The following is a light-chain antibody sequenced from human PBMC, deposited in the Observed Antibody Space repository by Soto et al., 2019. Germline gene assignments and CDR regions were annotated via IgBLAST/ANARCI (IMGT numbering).Light chain of an antibody. Sequence: QSALTQPASVSGSPGQSITISCTGTISDVGGYNYVSWYQQHPGRAPKLIIYEVTNRPSGVSNRFSGSKSGNTASLTISGLQPEDEAYYYCSSYTTTTAACVFGTGTKLTVL. J-gene: IGLJ1*01. CDR3: SSYTTTTAACV. CDR1: ISDVGGYNY. V-gene: IGLV2-14*01. CDR2: EVT.